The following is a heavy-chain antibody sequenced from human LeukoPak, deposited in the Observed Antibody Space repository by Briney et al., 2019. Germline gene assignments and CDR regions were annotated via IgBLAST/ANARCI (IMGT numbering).Heavy chain of an antibody. Sequence: GGSLRLSCAASGFTFSSYGMHWVRQAPGKGLEWVAVISYDGSNKYYADSVKGRFTISRDNSKNTLYLQMNSLRAEDTAVYYCAKDWGSSSSGGTIDYWGQGTLVTVSS. J-gene: IGHJ4*02. CDR3: AKDWGSSSSGGTIDY. CDR1: GFTFSSYG. V-gene: IGHV3-30*18. CDR2: ISYDGSNK. D-gene: IGHD6-6*01.